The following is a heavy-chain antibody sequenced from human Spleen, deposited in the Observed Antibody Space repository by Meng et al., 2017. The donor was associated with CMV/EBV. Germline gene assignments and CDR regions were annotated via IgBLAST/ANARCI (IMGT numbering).Heavy chain of an antibody. CDR3: VRGTYFGDFDN. CDR1: GGSISIYY. Sequence: GSLRLSCTVSGGSISIYYWSWIRQSPGKGLEWIGYIDSTGSTNYNPSLKSRVIMSVDTSKDHFSLTLTSVTAADTAVYYCVRGTYFGDFDNWGQGTLVTVS. D-gene: IGHD3-10*01. CDR2: IDSTGST. V-gene: IGHV4-59*01. J-gene: IGHJ4*02.